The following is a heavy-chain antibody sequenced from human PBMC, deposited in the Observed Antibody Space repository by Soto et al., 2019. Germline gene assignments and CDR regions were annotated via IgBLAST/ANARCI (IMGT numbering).Heavy chain of an antibody. CDR3: ARHERGSYPH. CDR1: GCSISSYY. Sequence: SETLSLTCTVSGCSISSYYWSWIRQPPGKGLEWIGYIYYSGITNYSPSFQGHVTISADKSISTSYLQWSSLKASDTAMYYCARHERGSYPHWGQGTLVTVSS. J-gene: IGHJ4*02. D-gene: IGHD1-26*01. V-gene: IGHV4-59*08. CDR2: IYYSGIT.